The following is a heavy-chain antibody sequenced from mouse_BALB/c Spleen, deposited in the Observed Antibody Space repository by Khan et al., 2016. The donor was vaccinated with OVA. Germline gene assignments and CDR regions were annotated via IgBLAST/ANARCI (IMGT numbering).Heavy chain of an antibody. V-gene: IGHV1-20*02. Sequence: VQLQQSGPELVKPGASVKISCKASGYSFTGYFMNWVMQRHGKSLEWIGRINPHIGETFYNQKFKDKATLTVDESSSTAHMELRSLASEDSSVYYCARIYRSSLNYWGQGTTLTVSS. J-gene: IGHJ2*01. CDR1: GYSFTGYF. D-gene: IGHD1-1*01. CDR2: INPHIGET. CDR3: ARIYRSSLNY.